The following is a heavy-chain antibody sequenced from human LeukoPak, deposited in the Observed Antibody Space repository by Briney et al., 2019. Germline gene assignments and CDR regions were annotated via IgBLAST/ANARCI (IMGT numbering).Heavy chain of an antibody. CDR2: IYTSGST. V-gene: IGHV4-61*02. Sequence: PSETLSLTCTVSGGSISSGSYYWSWIRQPAGKGLEWIGRIYTSGSTNYNPSLKSRVTISVDTSKNQFSLKLSSVTAADTAVYYCRLARFYDAFDIWGQGTMVTVSS. J-gene: IGHJ3*02. CDR3: RLARFYDAFDI. D-gene: IGHD2/OR15-2a*01. CDR1: GGSISSGSYY.